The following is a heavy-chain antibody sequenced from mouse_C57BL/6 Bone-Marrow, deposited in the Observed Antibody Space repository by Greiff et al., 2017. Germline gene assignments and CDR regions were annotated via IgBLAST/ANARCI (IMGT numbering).Heavy chain of an antibody. CDR2: IDPSDSYT. J-gene: IGHJ3*01. CDR3: ARDRDYGSWFAY. V-gene: IGHV1-69*01. D-gene: IGHD1-1*01. Sequence: QVQLQQSGAELVMPGASVKLSCKASGFTFTSYWMHWVKQRPGQGLEWIGEIDPSDSYTNYTQKFKGKSTLTVDKSSNTAYMQLSSLTSEDSAVYYCARDRDYGSWFAYWGQGTLVTVSA. CDR1: GFTFTSYW.